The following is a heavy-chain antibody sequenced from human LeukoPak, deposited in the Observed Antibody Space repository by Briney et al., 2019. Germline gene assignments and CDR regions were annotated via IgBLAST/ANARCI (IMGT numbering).Heavy chain of an antibody. J-gene: IGHJ3*02. Sequence: HSGGSLRLSCAASGFTFSDHYMAWVRQAPGKGLEWVGRSRNKVNSFYTEYAASVKGRFTISRDDSKNSLYLQMNSLKTEDTAVYYCAGGYVWGTYRDAFDMWGQGTMVTVSS. CDR2: SRNKVNSFYT. CDR1: GFTFSDHY. D-gene: IGHD3-16*02. V-gene: IGHV3-72*01. CDR3: AGGYVWGTYRDAFDM.